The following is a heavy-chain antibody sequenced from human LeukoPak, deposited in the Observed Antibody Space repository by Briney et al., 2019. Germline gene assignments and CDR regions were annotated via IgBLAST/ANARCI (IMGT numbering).Heavy chain of an antibody. J-gene: IGHJ1*01. CDR2: IYYSGTT. Sequence: SETLSLTCTVWGGSINYYYWNWIRQPPGKGLEWIGYIYYSGTTNYNPSLKSRVNISLDTSKKQSSLKLSSVTAADTAVYYCARDIRFGYWGQGTLVTVSS. D-gene: IGHD2-15*01. CDR3: ARDIRFGY. CDR1: GGSINYYY. V-gene: IGHV4-59*01.